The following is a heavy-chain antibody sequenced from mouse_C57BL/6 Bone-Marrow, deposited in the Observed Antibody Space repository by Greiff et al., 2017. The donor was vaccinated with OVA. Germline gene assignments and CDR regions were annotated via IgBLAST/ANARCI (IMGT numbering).Heavy chain of an antibody. V-gene: IGHV1-39*01. J-gene: IGHJ3*01. Sequence: VQLKESGPELVKPGASVKISCKASGYSFTDYNMNWVQQSNGKSLEWIGVINPNYGTTSYNQKFKGKATLTVDQSSSTAYMQLNSLTSEDSAVYYCATTVVATKTWFAYWGQGTLVTVSA. D-gene: IGHD1-1*01. CDR2: INPNYGTT. CDR1: GYSFTDYN. CDR3: ATTVVATKTWFAY.